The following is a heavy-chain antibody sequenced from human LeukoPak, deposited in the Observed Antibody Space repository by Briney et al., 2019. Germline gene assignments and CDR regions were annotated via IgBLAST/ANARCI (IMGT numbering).Heavy chain of an antibody. J-gene: IGHJ3*02. CDR1: GYTLTELS. CDR3: ATWGYCSGGSCYSGAFDI. V-gene: IGHV1-24*01. D-gene: IGHD2-15*01. Sequence: ASVKVSCKVSGYTLTELSMHWVRQAPGKGLEWMGGCDPEDGETIYAQKFQGRVTMTEDTSTDTAYMELSSLRSEDTAVYYCATWGYCSGGSCYSGAFDIWGQGTMVTVSS. CDR2: CDPEDGET.